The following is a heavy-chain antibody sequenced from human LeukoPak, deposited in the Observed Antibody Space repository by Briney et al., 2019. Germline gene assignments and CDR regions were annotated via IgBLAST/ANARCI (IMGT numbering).Heavy chain of an antibody. CDR1: GYTFTGYY. V-gene: IGHV1-2*06. Sequence: ASVKVSCKASGYTFTGYYMHWVRQAPGQGLEWMGRINPNSGGTNYGQKFQGRVTMTRDTSISTAYMELSRLRSDDTAVYYCARDRPDIVVVAAANPTDAFDIWGQGTMVTVSS. CDR2: INPNSGGT. CDR3: ARDRPDIVVVAAANPTDAFDI. D-gene: IGHD2-2*01. J-gene: IGHJ3*02.